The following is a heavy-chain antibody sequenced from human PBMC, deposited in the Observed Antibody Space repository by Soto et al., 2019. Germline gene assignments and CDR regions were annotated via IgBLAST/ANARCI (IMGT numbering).Heavy chain of an antibody. CDR3: ARGKGEMATITRYNCFDP. J-gene: IGHJ5*02. Sequence: PGESLKISCKGSGYSFTSYWIGWVRQMPGKGLEWMGIIYPGDSDTRYSPSFQGQVTISADKSISTAYLQWSSLKASDTAMYYCARGKGEMATITRYNCFDPWGQGTLVTVSS. CDR2: IYPGDSDT. V-gene: IGHV5-51*01. D-gene: IGHD5-12*01. CDR1: GYSFTSYW.